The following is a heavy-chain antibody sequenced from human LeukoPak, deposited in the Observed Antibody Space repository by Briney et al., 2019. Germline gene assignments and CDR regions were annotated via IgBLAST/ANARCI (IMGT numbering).Heavy chain of an antibody. J-gene: IGHJ4*02. Sequence: GGSLRLSCAASGFTFSRYWMHWVRQAPGKGLVWVARINSDGSSTTYADSVKGRFTISRDNAKNMLYLQMSSLRAEGTAVYYCARKGAVAGTVDYWGQGTLVTVSS. CDR1: GFTFSRYW. CDR2: INSDGSST. CDR3: ARKGAVAGTVDY. V-gene: IGHV3-74*01. D-gene: IGHD6-19*01.